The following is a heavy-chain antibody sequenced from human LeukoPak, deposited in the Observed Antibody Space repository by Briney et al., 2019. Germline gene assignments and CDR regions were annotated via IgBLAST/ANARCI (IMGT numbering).Heavy chain of an antibody. Sequence: GGSLRLSCAASGFTFSSYWMYWVRQAPGKGLVWVSRINSDARNTNYADSVQGRFTISRDNAKNTLYLQMNSLRVEDTAVYYCASGIGVGDSFDIWVQGTMVTVSS. V-gene: IGHV3-74*01. D-gene: IGHD3-3*01. CDR3: ASGIGVGDSFDI. CDR2: INSDARNT. J-gene: IGHJ3*02. CDR1: GFTFSSYW.